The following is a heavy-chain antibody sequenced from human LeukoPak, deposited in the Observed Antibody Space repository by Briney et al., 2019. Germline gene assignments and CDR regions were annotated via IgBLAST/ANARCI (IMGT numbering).Heavy chain of an antibody. CDR2: ISANGRGT. V-gene: IGHV3-23*01. CDR1: GFNFSAYD. D-gene: IGHD6-19*01. J-gene: IGHJ4*02. Sequence: GGSLSLSCAASGFNFSAYDMTWVRQAPGRGLEWVSFISANGRGTYYVDSVKGRYTISRDNSKNTLYLQMNSLRAEDTAEYFCTKRGWLDYWGQGTRVIVSS. CDR3: TKRGWLDY.